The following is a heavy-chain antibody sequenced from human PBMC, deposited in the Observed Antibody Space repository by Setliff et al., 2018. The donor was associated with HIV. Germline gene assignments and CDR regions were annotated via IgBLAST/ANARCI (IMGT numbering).Heavy chain of an antibody. CDR1: GFTFSNSW. J-gene: IGHJ4*02. Sequence: GGSLRLSCAASGFTFSNSWMTWVRQAPGKGLEWVGRIKTKTQRGTTDYAAPAKGRFIISRDDSKNTLYLQMNSLRSEDTAVYYCITGVGTSSVDYWGQGTMVTVSS. CDR3: ITGVGTSSVDY. V-gene: IGHV3-15*01. CDR2: IKTKTQRGTT. D-gene: IGHD3-22*01.